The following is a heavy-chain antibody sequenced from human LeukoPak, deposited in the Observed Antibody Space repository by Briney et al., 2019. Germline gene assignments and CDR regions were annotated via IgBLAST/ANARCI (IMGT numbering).Heavy chain of an antibody. J-gene: IGHJ4*02. Sequence: PGGSLRLSCAASGFTLSSYSMNWVRQAPGKGLEWVSSISSSSSYIYYADSVKGRFTISRDNAKNSLYLQMNSLRAEDTAVYYCARYRLSCSSTSCLGNYFDYWGQGTLVTVSS. D-gene: IGHD2-2*01. CDR3: ARYRLSCSSTSCLGNYFDY. V-gene: IGHV3-21*01. CDR1: GFTLSSYS. CDR2: ISSSSSYI.